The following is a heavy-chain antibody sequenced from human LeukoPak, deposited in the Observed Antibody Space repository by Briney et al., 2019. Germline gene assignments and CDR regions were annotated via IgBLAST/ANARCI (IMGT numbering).Heavy chain of an antibody. CDR1: GGSISSGDYY. J-gene: IGHJ5*02. CDR3: ARGCREYDFWSGYSNWFDP. V-gene: IGHV4-30-4*01. D-gene: IGHD3-3*01. CDR2: IYYSGST. Sequence: SQTLSLTCTVSGGSISSGDYYWSWIRQPPGKGLEWIGYIYYSGSTYYNPSLKSRVTISVDTSKNQFSLKLSSMTAADTAVYYCARGCREYDFWSGYSNWFDPWGQGTLVTVSS.